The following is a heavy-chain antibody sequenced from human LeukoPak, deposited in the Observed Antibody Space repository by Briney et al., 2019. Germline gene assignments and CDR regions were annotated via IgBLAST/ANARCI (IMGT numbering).Heavy chain of an antibody. CDR3: ARDFSSSSSVYYYYYMDV. D-gene: IGHD6-6*01. J-gene: IGHJ6*03. Sequence: PSETLSLTCTVSGDSITSSSYYWGWIRQPPGKGLEWLGTIYYRGTTYYNLSLKSRVTFSVDTSKNQFSLRLNSVTAADTAVYYCARDFSSSSSVYYYYYMDVWGKRTTVTVSS. CDR1: GDSITSSSYY. CDR2: IYYRGTT. V-gene: IGHV4-39*07.